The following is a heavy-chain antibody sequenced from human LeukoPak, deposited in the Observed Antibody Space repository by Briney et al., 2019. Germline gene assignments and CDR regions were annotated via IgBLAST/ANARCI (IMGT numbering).Heavy chain of an antibody. CDR3: ARDRSVGVLPAPPFDF. D-gene: IGHD6-6*01. V-gene: IGHV4-38-2*02. Sequence: SETLSLTCTVSGYSISSTYYWGWIRQPPGKGLEWVGRVFHSGNTHYTPSLKSRLTISADTSKNQFSLPLTSVTAADTAVYYCARDRSVGVLPAPPFDFWGQGTLVTVSS. CDR2: VFHSGNT. J-gene: IGHJ4*02. CDR1: GYSISSTYY.